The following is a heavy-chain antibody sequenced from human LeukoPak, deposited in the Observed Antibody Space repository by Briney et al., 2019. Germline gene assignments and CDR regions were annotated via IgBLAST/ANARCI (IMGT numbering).Heavy chain of an antibody. V-gene: IGHV4-59*01. Sequence: PSETLSLTCTVSGGSINNYFWNWIRQPPGKGLEWIGYMYYTGSSSYSPSLKSRVTISVDTSKNQFSLKLSSVTTADTAIYYCARGSIPTQNWFDPGGQGTPVTVSS. J-gene: IGHJ5*02. CDR2: MYYTGSS. CDR3: ARGSIPTQNWFDP. CDR1: GGSINNYF. D-gene: IGHD2-2*01.